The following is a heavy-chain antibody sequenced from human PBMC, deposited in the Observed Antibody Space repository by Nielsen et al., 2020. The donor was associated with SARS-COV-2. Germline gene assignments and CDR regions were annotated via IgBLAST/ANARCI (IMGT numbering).Heavy chain of an antibody. Sequence: GGSLRLSCAASGFTFRNYWMNWVRQVPGKGLEWVANIEEDGSEKFYLDSVKGRFTISRDNAKNSLSLQMNSLRDEDTAVYYCGRGDILTGYIDYWGQGSLVTVSS. CDR1: GFTFRNYW. V-gene: IGHV3-7*01. CDR3: GRGDILTGYIDY. J-gene: IGHJ4*02. D-gene: IGHD3-9*01. CDR2: IEEDGSEK.